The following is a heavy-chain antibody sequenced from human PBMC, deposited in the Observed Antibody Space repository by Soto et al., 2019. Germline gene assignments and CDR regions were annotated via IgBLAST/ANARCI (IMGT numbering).Heavy chain of an antibody. J-gene: IGHJ4*02. D-gene: IGHD1-1*01. CDR1: GFSFSSYA. V-gene: IGHV3-30*03. Sequence: PGGSLTLSCAPSGFSFSSYAMPWDCPAPGEGLEWVALIAYDGSNNQYGDSVKGRFTISRDNSRNTLYLQVNSLRADDTAVYSCARDTPGWNPFDFWGQGTQVTVSS. CDR3: ARDTPGWNPFDF. CDR2: IAYDGSNN.